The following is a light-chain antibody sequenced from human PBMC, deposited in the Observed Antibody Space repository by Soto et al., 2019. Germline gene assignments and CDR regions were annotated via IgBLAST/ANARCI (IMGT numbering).Light chain of an antibody. CDR3: ATWDGSLPGDV. CDR1: RSNIGNNY. Sequence: QSVLTQSPSVSAAPGQKVTISCSGSRSNIGNNYVSWYQQLPGTAPKLLIYDNNKRPSGIPDRFSGSKSGTSGTLDITGLQTGDEDDYYCATWDGSLPGDVFGGGTKLTVL. V-gene: IGLV1-51*01. CDR2: DNN. J-gene: IGLJ2*01.